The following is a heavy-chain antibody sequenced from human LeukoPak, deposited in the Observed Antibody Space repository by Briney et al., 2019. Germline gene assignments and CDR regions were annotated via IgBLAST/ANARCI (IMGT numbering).Heavy chain of an antibody. V-gene: IGHV3-30*18. J-gene: IGHJ4*02. Sequence: GGSLRLSCAASGFTFSSYGMHWVRQAPGKGLEWVAVISYDGSNKYYADSVKGRFTISRDNSKNTLYLVMNSLRAEDTAVFYCVKDGGRNRGSFDSWGQGTLVTVSS. CDR3: VKDGGRNRGSFDS. CDR2: ISYDGSNK. CDR1: GFTFSSYG. D-gene: IGHD1-26*01.